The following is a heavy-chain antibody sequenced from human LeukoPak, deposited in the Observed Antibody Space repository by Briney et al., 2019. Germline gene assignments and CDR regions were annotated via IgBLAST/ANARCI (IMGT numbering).Heavy chain of an antibody. CDR1: GGSISSYY. J-gene: IGHJ4*02. CDR2: IRYSGSTT. V-gene: IGHV4-59*08. CDR3: ASGDSHFDF. Sequence: SETLSLTCTVSGGSISSYYWSWIRQPPGKGLEWIGCIRYSGSTTNYNPSLKSRVTISIDTSKNQFSLKVNSVTAADTAVYFCASGDSHFDFWGQGTPVTVSS. D-gene: IGHD3-10*01.